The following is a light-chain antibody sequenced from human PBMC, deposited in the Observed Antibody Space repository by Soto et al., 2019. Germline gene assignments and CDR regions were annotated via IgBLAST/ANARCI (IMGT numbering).Light chain of an antibody. V-gene: IGLV2-11*01. Sequence: QSALTQPRSVSGSPGQSVTISCTGTSSDVGGYDYVSWYQQHPGKAPKLMIYDVNKRPSGVPDRFSGSKSGNTASLTISGLQAEDEADYYCCSYAGSYPYIFGNGTKLTVL. CDR1: SSDVGGYDY. CDR3: CSYAGSYPYI. J-gene: IGLJ1*01. CDR2: DVN.